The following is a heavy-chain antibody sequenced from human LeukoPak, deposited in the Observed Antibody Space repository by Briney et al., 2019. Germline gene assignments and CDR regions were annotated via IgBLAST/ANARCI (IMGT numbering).Heavy chain of an antibody. D-gene: IGHD6-13*01. CDR3: AKDLAYSSSWYNYYYYMDV. J-gene: IGHJ6*03. V-gene: IGHV3-23*01. CDR1: GFTFTNYA. CDR2: ISASGVMT. Sequence: GGSLRLSCAASGFTFTNYAMTWVRQAPGKGLEWVSSISASGVMTYYADSVKGRFTISRDNSKNTLYLQMNSLRAEDTAVYYCAKDLAYSSSWYNYYYYMDVWGKGTTVTVSS.